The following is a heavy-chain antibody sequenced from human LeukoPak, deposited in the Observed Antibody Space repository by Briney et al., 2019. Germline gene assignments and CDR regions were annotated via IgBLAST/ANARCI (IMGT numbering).Heavy chain of an antibody. Sequence: PGRSLRLSCTASGFTFGDYAMSWVRQAPGKGLEWVGFIRSKAYGGTTEYAASVKGRFTISRDDYKSIAYLQMNSLKTEDTAVYYCTRSPGIAVANFDYWGQGTLVTVSS. CDR3: TRSPGIAVANFDY. D-gene: IGHD6-19*01. V-gene: IGHV3-49*04. CDR1: GFTFGDYA. J-gene: IGHJ4*02. CDR2: IRSKAYGGTT.